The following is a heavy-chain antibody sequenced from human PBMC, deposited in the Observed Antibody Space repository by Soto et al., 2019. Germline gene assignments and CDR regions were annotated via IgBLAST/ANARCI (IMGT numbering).Heavy chain of an antibody. Sequence: TSETLSLTCTVSGGSISSGDYYWSWIRQPPGKGLEWIGYIYYSGSTYYNPSLKSRVTISVDTSKNQFSLKLSSVTAADTAVYYCARDETSYYGMDVWGQGTTVTVSS. J-gene: IGHJ6*02. CDR2: IYYSGST. CDR1: GGSISSGDYY. CDR3: ARDETSYYGMDV. V-gene: IGHV4-30-4*01.